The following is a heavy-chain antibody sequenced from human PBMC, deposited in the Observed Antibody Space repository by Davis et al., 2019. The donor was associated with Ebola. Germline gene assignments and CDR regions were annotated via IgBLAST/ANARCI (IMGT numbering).Heavy chain of an antibody. CDR3: AKSGLSFGVVKYHYGMDV. D-gene: IGHD3-3*01. V-gene: IGHV3-30*04. Sequence: GGSLRLSCAASGFTFSGYAMHWVRQAPGKGLEWVAVISYDGSNKYYADSVKGRFTISRDNSKKTLYLQMNSLRAEDTAVYYCAKSGLSFGVVKYHYGMDVWGKGTTVTVSS. CDR1: GFTFSGYA. CDR2: ISYDGSNK. J-gene: IGHJ6*04.